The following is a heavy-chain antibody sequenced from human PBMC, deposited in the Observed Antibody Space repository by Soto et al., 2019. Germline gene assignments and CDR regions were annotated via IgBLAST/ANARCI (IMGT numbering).Heavy chain of an antibody. J-gene: IGHJ4*02. CDR3: AHCSITIFGVVTDFDY. CDR2: IYWNDDK. D-gene: IGHD3-3*01. V-gene: IGHV2-5*01. CDR1: GFSLSTSGVG. Sequence: QITLKESGPTLVKPTQTLTLTCTFSGFSLSTSGVGVGWIRQPPGKAPEWLALIYWNDDKRYSPSLKSRLTITKDTSKNQVVLTMTNMDPVDTATYYCAHCSITIFGVVTDFDYWGQGTLVTVSS.